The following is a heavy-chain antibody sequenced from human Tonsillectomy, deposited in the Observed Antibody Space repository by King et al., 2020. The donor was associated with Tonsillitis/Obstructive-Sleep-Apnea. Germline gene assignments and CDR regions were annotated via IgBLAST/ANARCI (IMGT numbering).Heavy chain of an antibody. CDR2: IYYSGST. J-gene: IGHJ4*02. V-gene: IGHV4-39*01. CDR1: GGSISSSSYY. D-gene: IGHD6-19*01. CDR3: ARLGYSSGWRFDY. Sequence: LQLQESGPGLVKPSETLSLTCTVSGGSISSSSYYWGWIRQPPGKGLEWMGSIYYSGSTYDNPSLKSRVTISVDTSKDQFSLKRSSVTAADTAVYYCARLGYSSGWRFDYWGQGTLVTVSS.